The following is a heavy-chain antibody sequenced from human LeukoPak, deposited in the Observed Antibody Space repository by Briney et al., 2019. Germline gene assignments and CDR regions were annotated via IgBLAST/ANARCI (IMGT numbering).Heavy chain of an antibody. Sequence: ASVTVSCMQSEYSLIERIMLELAQAPGKGLEWMGGFYAEDGETIFAPKFQDRITLTADTAADTGYMEMGSLKSDDTALYFCVTCHGDALPDFWGEGTLVTVSS. CDR3: VTCHGDALPDF. CDR1: EYSLIERI. J-gene: IGHJ4*02. D-gene: IGHD4-17*01. V-gene: IGHV1-24*01. CDR2: FYAEDGET.